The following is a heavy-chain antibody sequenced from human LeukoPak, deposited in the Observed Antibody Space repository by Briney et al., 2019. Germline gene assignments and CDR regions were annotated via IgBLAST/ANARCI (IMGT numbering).Heavy chain of an antibody. CDR2: ISGYNADT. J-gene: IGHJ4*02. D-gene: IGHD4-17*01. CDR1: GYTFTTFG. Sequence: ASVKVSCKASGYTFTTFGISWVRQAPGQGLEWMGWISGYNADTNYAQRFQGRLTMTTDTSTSTAYMELRSLRSEDTALYYCARAGATVTSHFDSWGQGTLVTVSS. CDR3: ARAGATVTSHFDS. V-gene: IGHV1-18*01.